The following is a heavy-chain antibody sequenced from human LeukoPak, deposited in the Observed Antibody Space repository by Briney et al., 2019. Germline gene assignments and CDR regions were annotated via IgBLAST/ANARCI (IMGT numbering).Heavy chain of an antibody. Sequence: GGSLRLSCAASGFTFSSYEMNWVRQAPGKGLEWVSYISSSGSTRYYADSVKGRFTISRDNAKNSLYLQMNSLRAEDTAVYYCARLYSSTSGKAFDIWGQGTMVTVSS. D-gene: IGHD6-13*01. CDR2: ISSSGSTR. V-gene: IGHV3-48*03. J-gene: IGHJ3*02. CDR3: ARLYSSTSGKAFDI. CDR1: GFTFSSYE.